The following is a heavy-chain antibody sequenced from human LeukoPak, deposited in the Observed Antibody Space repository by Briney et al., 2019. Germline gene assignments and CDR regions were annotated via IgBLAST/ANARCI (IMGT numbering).Heavy chain of an antibody. CDR1: GYTFTGYY. V-gene: IGHV1-2*02. CDR3: ARDLGYCSGGSCYPWFDP. Sequence: ASVKVSCKASGYTFTGYYMHWVRQAPGQGLEWIGWINPNSGGTNYAQKFQGRVTMTRDTSISTAYMELSRLRSDDAAVYYCARDLGYCSGGSCYPWFDPWGQGTLVTVSS. CDR2: INPNSGGT. D-gene: IGHD2-15*01. J-gene: IGHJ5*02.